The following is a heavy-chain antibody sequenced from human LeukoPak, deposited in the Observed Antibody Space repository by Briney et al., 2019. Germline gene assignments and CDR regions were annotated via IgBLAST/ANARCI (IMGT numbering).Heavy chain of an antibody. Sequence: SQTLSLTCAISGDSVSSNSAAWNWIRQSPSRGLEWLGRTYYRSKWYNDYAVSVKSRITINTDTSKNQFSLQLNSVTPEDTAVYYCAREGIAAAGEPYYFDYWGQGTLVTVSS. V-gene: IGHV6-1*01. CDR1: GDSVSSNSAA. CDR3: AREGIAAAGEPYYFDY. CDR2: TYYRSKWYN. J-gene: IGHJ4*02. D-gene: IGHD6-13*01.